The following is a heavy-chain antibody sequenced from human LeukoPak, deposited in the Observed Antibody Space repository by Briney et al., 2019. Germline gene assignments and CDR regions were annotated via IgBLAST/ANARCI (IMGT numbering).Heavy chain of an antibody. Sequence: AGGSLRLSCEASGLSIGDYTMHWVRQVPGKGLEWVSLISRNGVATKYADSVRGRFTISRDNSKNTLYLQMNSLRAEDTAVYYCARANPVLMVSKYFQHWGQGTLVTVSS. D-gene: IGHD2-8*01. CDR2: ISRNGVAT. V-gene: IGHV3-43*01. CDR1: GLSIGDYT. J-gene: IGHJ1*01. CDR3: ARANPVLMVSKYFQH.